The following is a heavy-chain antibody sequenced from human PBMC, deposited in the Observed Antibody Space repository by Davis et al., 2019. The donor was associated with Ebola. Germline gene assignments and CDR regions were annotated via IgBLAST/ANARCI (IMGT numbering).Heavy chain of an antibody. V-gene: IGHV1-69*13. CDR3: ARDSTTVFPDYYYYGMDV. D-gene: IGHD1-1*01. CDR1: GGTFSSYA. CDR2: IIPIFGTA. Sequence: AASLTVSCKASGGTFSSYAISWVRQAPGQGLEWMGGIIPIFGTANYTQKFQGRVTMTADESTSTAYMELSSLRSEDTAVYYCARDSTTVFPDYYYYGMDVWGQGTTVTVSS. J-gene: IGHJ6*02.